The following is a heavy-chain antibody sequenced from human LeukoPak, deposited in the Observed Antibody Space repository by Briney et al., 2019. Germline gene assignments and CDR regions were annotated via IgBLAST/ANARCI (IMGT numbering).Heavy chain of an antibody. CDR3: AKTVAGYWYFDL. CDR1: GGSVSPYY. V-gene: IGHV4-59*08. D-gene: IGHD6-19*01. J-gene: IGHJ2*01. Sequence: SETLSLTCTVSGGSVSPYYWNWVRQPPGKALEWIGYIYYSGSTNYNPSLKSRVTISVDTSKNQFSLKLSSVTAADTAVYYCAKTVAGYWYFDLWGRGTLVTVSS. CDR2: IYYSGST.